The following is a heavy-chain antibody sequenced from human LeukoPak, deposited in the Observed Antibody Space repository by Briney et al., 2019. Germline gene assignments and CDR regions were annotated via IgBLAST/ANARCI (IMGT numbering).Heavy chain of an antibody. Sequence: SETLSLTCTVSGGSISSYYWSWIRQPPGKGLEWIGYIYYSGSTNYNPSLKSRVTISVDTSKNQFSLKLSSVTAADTAVYYCARDRGYSYGYYYYYYMDVWGKGTTATVSS. CDR2: IYYSGST. D-gene: IGHD5-18*01. V-gene: IGHV4-59*01. J-gene: IGHJ6*03. CDR1: GGSISSYY. CDR3: ARDRGYSYGYYYYYYMDV.